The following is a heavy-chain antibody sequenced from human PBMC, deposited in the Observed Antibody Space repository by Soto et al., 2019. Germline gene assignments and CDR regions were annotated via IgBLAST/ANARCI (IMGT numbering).Heavy chain of an antibody. CDR3: ARLPYYYGFDY. J-gene: IGHJ4*02. D-gene: IGHD3-10*01. CDR1: GGSISSSSYY. V-gene: IGHV4-39*01. CDR2: IYYSGST. Sequence: SETLSLTCTVSGGSISSSSYYWGWIRQPPGKGLEWIGSIYYSGSTYYNPSLKSRVTISVDTSKNQFSLKLSSVTAADTAVYYCARLPYYYGFDYWGQGTLVTVSS.